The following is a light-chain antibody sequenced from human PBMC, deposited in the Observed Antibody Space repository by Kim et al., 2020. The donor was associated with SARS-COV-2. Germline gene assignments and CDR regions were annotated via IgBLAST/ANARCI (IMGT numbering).Light chain of an antibody. Sequence: LGPTVRITCQGDSLRSYYASWYQQKPGQAPVLVIYGKNNRPSGIPDRFSGSSSGNTASLTITGAQAEDEADYYCNSRDSSGNYVVFGGGTQLTVL. CDR2: GKN. J-gene: IGLJ2*01. CDR1: SLRSYY. V-gene: IGLV3-19*01. CDR3: NSRDSSGNYVV.